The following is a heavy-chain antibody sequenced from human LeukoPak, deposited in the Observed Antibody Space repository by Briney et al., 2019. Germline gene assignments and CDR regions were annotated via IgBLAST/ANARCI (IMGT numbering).Heavy chain of an antibody. CDR1: GYTFTGYY. V-gene: IGHV1-2*02. D-gene: IGHD3-22*01. J-gene: IGHJ5*02. CDR2: IIPNSGVT. Sequence: ASVKVSCKASGYTFTGYYMHWVRQAPGQGLEWKGCIIPNSGVTNYAQKFQGRVTMTRDTSISTAYMELSRLRSDDTAVYYCARVATMIVVVTGHWFDPWGQGTLVTVSS. CDR3: ARVATMIVVVTGHWFDP.